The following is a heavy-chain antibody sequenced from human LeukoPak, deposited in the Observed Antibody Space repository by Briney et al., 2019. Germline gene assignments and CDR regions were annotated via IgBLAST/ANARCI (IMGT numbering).Heavy chain of an antibody. Sequence: GASVKVSCKASGGTFSSYTIAWVRQAPGQGLEGLGGCIPFCGSANYAQKFQGRVTITADESTSTAFMELSSLRSEDTAVYYCATPPTGTTTTGEYYVDSWGQGTLVTVSS. V-gene: IGHV1-69*13. J-gene: IGHJ4*02. CDR3: ATPPTGTTTTGEYYVDS. CDR2: CIPFCGSA. CDR1: GGTFSSYT. D-gene: IGHD1-1*01.